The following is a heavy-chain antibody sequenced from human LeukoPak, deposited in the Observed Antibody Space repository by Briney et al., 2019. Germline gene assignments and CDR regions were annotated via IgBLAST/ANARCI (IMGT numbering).Heavy chain of an antibody. D-gene: IGHD3/OR15-3a*01. CDR3: TRMMFGTMGKNNNWFDP. CDR1: GGSISSGSYY. CDR2: IYTSGST. V-gene: IGHV4-61*02. Sequence: PSQTLSLTCTVSGGSISSGSYYWSWIRQPAGKGLEWIGRIYTSGSTNYNPSLKSRVTISLDTSKNQFSLKLSSVTAADTAVYYCTRMMFGTMGKNNNWFDPWGQGTLVTVSS. J-gene: IGHJ5*02.